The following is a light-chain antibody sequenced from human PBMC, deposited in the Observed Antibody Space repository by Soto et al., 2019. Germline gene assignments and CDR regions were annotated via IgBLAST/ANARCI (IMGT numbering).Light chain of an antibody. J-gene: IGKJ5*01. CDR2: DAS. CDR1: QDISAA. Sequence: DIPMTQSPSALSASVGDRVTITCQASQDISAALNWYQQQPGKAPKVLIYDASKLQTGVPSRFSGRGSGKDFTFTFSSLQPDDSGTDDCQQFYDLPFNFGQGTRLEIK. V-gene: IGKV1-33*01. CDR3: QQFYDLPFN.